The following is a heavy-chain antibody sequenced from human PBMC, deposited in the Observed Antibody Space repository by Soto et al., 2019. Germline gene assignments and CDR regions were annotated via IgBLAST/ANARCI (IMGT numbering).Heavy chain of an antibody. D-gene: IGHD6-13*01. CDR2: TYYRSKWYY. Sequence: PSQTLSLTCAISGDSVSSNSAAWGWIRQSPSRGLEWLGRTYYRSKWYYDYAVSVKSRIIINPDTSKNQFSLQLNSVTPEDSAVYFCARGGSSCWNYWGQGTLVTVSS. V-gene: IGHV6-1*01. CDR1: GDSVSSNSAA. J-gene: IGHJ4*02. CDR3: ARGGSSCWNY.